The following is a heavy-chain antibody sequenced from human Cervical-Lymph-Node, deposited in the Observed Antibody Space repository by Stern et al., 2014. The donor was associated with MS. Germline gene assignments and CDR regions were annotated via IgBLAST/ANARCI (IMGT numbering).Heavy chain of an antibody. Sequence: EVQLLQSGGGLVQPGGSLRLSCAASGFIFSRYAISSVRQAPGKGLEWVSDVCGNGNSSYFSDFVKGRFTISRDNSKSTLYLQMNSLTAEDTAVYYCAREGPYSDYDAFDIWGQGTMVTVSS. V-gene: IGHV3-23*01. CDR2: VCGNGNSS. CDR1: GFIFSRYA. CDR3: AREGPYSDYDAFDI. J-gene: IGHJ3*02. D-gene: IGHD4-11*01.